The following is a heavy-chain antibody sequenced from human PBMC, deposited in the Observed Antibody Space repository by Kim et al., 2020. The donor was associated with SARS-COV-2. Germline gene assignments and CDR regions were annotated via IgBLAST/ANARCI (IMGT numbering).Heavy chain of an antibody. V-gene: IGHV3-13*04. CDR1: GFTFSSYD. J-gene: IGHJ4*02. D-gene: IGHD2-21*01. CDR2: IGTAGDT. CDR3: ARAWSDGYNRQDFGGFDY. Sequence: GGSLRLSCAASGFTFSSYDMHWVRQATGKGLEWVSAIGTAGDTYYPGSVKGRFTISRENAKNSLYLQMNSLRAGDTAVYYCARAWSDGYNRQDFGGFDYWGQGALVTVSS.